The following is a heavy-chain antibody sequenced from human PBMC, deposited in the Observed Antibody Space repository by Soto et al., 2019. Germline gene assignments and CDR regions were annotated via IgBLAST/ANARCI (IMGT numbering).Heavy chain of an antibody. D-gene: IGHD6-13*01. CDR3: ASSAGLDHLLNYYGLNV. V-gene: IGHV1-69*01. CDR2: IIPVLGTP. Sequence: QVLLVQSSAEVKKPGSSVKVSCKASGGTFTSTAFSWVRQAPGQGLEWMGGIIPVLGTPNYAQKFQARLMVTADGSTTTVHMELSSLRSDDTAVYYCASSAGLDHLLNYYGLNVWGQGTTVTVSS. CDR1: GGTFTSTA. J-gene: IGHJ6*02.